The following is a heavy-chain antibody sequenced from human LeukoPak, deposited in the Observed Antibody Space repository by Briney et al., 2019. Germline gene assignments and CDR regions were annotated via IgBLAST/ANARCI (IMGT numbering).Heavy chain of an antibody. Sequence: ASVKVSCKVFGYTFTEIVMHWVRQPPGKGLEWMGGFDPGDGEIVYAQKFQGRVTMTEDTSTDTAYMELSSLRSEDTAVYFCAAGGDYTLLDYWGQGTLVTVPS. J-gene: IGHJ4*02. D-gene: IGHD2-21*01. V-gene: IGHV1-24*01. CDR3: AAGGDYTLLDY. CDR2: FDPGDGEI. CDR1: GYTFTEIV.